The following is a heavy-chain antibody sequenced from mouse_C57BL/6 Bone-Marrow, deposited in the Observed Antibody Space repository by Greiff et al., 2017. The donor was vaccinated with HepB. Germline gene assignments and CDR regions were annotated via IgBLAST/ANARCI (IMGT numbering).Heavy chain of an antibody. CDR3: ARCRYSNLGAY. CDR1: GYTFTSYG. J-gene: IGHJ3*01. V-gene: IGHV1-81*01. Sequence: VQLQQSGAELARPGASVKLSCKASGYTFTSYGISWVKQRTGQGLEWIGEIYPRSGNTYYNEKFKGKATRTADKSSSTAYMELRSLTSEDSAVYFCARCRYSNLGAYWGQGTLVTVSA. CDR2: IYPRSGNT. D-gene: IGHD2-5*01.